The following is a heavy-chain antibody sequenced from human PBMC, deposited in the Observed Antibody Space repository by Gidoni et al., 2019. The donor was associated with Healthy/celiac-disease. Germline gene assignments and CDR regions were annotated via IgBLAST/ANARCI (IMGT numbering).Heavy chain of an antibody. V-gene: IGHV3-9*01. D-gene: IGHD6-13*01. Sequence: GRFTISRDNAKNSLYLQRNSLRAADTALYYCATDSDIIAEAIDYWGQGTLVTVSS. CDR3: ATDSDIIAEAIDY. J-gene: IGHJ4*02.